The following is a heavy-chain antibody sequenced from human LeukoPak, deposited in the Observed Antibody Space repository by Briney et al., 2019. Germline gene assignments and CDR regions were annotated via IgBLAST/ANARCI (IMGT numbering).Heavy chain of an antibody. V-gene: IGHV4-30-4*01. D-gene: IGHD3-16*02. CDR1: DGSISSDDYY. CDR2: IYYSGST. Sequence: SQTLSLTCTVSDGSISSDDYYWSWIRQPPGKGLEWIGSIYYSGSTYYKSSLKSRITISVDTCENQFSLKLSSVTAADTAVYYCARAYDYVWGSYRSDAFDVWGQGTMVTVSS. J-gene: IGHJ3*01. CDR3: ARAYDYVWGSYRSDAFDV.